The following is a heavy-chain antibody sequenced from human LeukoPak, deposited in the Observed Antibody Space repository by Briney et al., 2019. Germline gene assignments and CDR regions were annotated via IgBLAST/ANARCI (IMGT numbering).Heavy chain of an antibody. CDR3: ARHSNPPL. V-gene: IGHV3-48*03. CDR2: ISSSGSTI. D-gene: IGHD4-11*01. Sequence: GGSLRLSCAASGFTFSSYEMNWVRKAPGKGLEWVSNISSSGSTIYYADSVKGRFTISRDNAKKSLYLQMNSLRAEDTAVYYCARHSNPPLWGQGTLVTVSS. CDR1: GFTFSSYE. J-gene: IGHJ4*02.